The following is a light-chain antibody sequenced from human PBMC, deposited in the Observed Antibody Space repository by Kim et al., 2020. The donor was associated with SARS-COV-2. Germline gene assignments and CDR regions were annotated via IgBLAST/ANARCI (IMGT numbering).Light chain of an antibody. CDR3: EAWDDSLKGPV. Sequence: ELTQPPSASGTPGQTVTISCSGGRSNVGRNYVYWFQYLPGAAPKLLIERNDQRPSGVPARFSGSKSGTSASLAITGLQPEDDADYYCEAWDDSLKGPVFGGGTQLTVL. CDR1: RSNVGRNY. J-gene: IGLJ3*02. CDR2: RND. V-gene: IGLV1-44*01.